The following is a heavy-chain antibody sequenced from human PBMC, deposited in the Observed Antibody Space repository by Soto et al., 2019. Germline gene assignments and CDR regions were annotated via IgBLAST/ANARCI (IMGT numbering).Heavy chain of an antibody. CDR3: ARFPFDRSIWTDPRYFDY. CDR2: INQSGFT. CDR1: GGSFSGYY. J-gene: IGHJ4*02. Sequence: QVQLQPWGAGLLRPAETLSLTCAVYGGSFSGYYWTWIPQTPRQGLEWIGEINQSGFTRYNPSLARRATMSVDTSKNQFSLRLSSGTAADTAVYYCARFPFDRSIWTDPRYFDYWGRGTQVTVSS. D-gene: IGHD1-1*01. V-gene: IGHV4-34*01.